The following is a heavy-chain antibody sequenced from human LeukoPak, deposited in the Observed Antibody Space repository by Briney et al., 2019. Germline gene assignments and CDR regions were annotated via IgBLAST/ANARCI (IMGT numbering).Heavy chain of an antibody. CDR3: ARDQAGYSYGYGSELDY. CDR2: ISGSSTTI. D-gene: IGHD5-18*01. Sequence: GGSLRLSCAASGFTFSSYYMSWVRQAPGKGLEWVSYISGSSTTIYYADSVKGRFTISRDNAKNSLYLQMNSLRAEDTAVYYCARDQAGYSYGYGSELDYWGQGTLVTVSS. CDR1: GFTFSSYY. V-gene: IGHV3-48*04. J-gene: IGHJ4*02.